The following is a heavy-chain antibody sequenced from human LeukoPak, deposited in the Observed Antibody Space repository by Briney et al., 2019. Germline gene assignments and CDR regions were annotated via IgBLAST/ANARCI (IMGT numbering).Heavy chain of an antibody. CDR2: ISSSSSYI. Sequence: GGSLRLSCAASGFTFSSYSMNWVRQAPGKGLEWVSSISSSSSYIYYADSVKGRFTISRDNAKNSLYLQMNSLRAEDTAVYYCARVTSGSSYRPFDYWGQGTLVTVSS. CDR1: GFTFSSYS. J-gene: IGHJ4*02. V-gene: IGHV3-21*01. D-gene: IGHD3-10*01. CDR3: ARVTSGSSYRPFDY.